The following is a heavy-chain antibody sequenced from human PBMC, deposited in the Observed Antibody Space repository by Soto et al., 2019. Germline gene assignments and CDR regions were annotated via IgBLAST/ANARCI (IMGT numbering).Heavy chain of an antibody. CDR3: AREWDSGRLDY. J-gene: IGHJ4*02. D-gene: IGHD1-26*01. V-gene: IGHV3-48*01. CDR2: ISSSSSTI. Sequence: PGGSLRLSCAASGFTFSSYSMNWVRQAPGKGLEWVSYISSSSSTIYYADSVKGRFTISGDNAKNSLYLQMNSLRAEDTAVYYCAREWDSGRLDYWGQGTLVTVSS. CDR1: GFTFSSYS.